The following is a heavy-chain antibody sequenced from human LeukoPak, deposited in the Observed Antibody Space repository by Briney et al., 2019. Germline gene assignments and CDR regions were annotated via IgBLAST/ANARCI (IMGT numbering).Heavy chain of an antibody. V-gene: IGHV4-59*01. Sequence: PSETLSLTCAVYGGSFSGYYWSWIRQPPGKGLEWIGYIYYSGSTNYNPSLKSRVTISVDTSKNQFSLKLSSVTAADTAVYYCARDFYNWNYDYYYGMDVWGQGTTVTVSS. CDR3: ARDFYNWNYDYYYGMDV. D-gene: IGHD1-20*01. J-gene: IGHJ6*02. CDR1: GGSFSGYY. CDR2: IYYSGST.